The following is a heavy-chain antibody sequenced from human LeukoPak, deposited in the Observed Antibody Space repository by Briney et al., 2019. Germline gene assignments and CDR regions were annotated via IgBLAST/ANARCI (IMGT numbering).Heavy chain of an antibody. Sequence: GSSVKVSCKASGGTFSSYAISWVRQAPGQGLEWMGGIIPIFGTANYAQKFQGRVTITTDESTSTAYMELGSLRSEDTAVYYCASALGDYGDYFDYWGQGTLVTVSS. CDR1: GGTFSSYA. CDR3: ASALGDYGDYFDY. J-gene: IGHJ4*02. V-gene: IGHV1-69*05. CDR2: IIPIFGTA. D-gene: IGHD4-17*01.